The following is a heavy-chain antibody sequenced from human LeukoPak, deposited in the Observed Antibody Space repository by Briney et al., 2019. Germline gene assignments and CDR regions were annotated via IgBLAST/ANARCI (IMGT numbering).Heavy chain of an antibody. D-gene: IGHD6-19*01. CDR3: ARERTSGWDAFDF. CDR2: INSVGSST. CDR1: GCTFSSFW. V-gene: IGHV3-74*01. J-gene: IGHJ4*02. Sequence: PGGSLRLSCAASGCTFSSFWMHWVRQAPGKGLVWVSRINSVGSSTSYADSVKGRFTISRDNAKNTLYLQMNSLRAEDTAVYYCARERTSGWDAFDFWGQGTLVTVSS.